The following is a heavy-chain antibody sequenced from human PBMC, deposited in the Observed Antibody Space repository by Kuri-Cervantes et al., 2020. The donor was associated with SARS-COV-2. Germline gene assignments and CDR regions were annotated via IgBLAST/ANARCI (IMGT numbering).Heavy chain of an antibody. D-gene: IGHD5-18*01. V-gene: IGHV1-24*01. Sequence: AAVKVSCKVSGYTLTELSMHWVRQAPGKGLEWMGGSDPEDGETIYAPKFQGRVTMTEATSTDTAYMELSSLRSEDTAVYYCATTATAMVPEFDFWGQGTLVTVSS. CDR3: ATTATAMVPEFDF. CDR1: GYTLTELS. CDR2: SDPEDGET. J-gene: IGHJ4*02.